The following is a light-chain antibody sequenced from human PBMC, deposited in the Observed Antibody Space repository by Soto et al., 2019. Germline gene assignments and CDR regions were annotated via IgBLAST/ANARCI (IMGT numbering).Light chain of an antibody. CDR1: QGVRSNY. CDR3: HQYGYGADT. CDR2: GAS. Sequence: VVLTQSPGALSLSPGERATLSCRASQGVRSNYLAWYQQQPGQAPRLLIFGASTRATGIPDRLSGSGSGTDFTLTISRLEPEDSAVYICHQYGYGADTFGQGTRLEIK. V-gene: IGKV3-20*01. J-gene: IGKJ2*01.